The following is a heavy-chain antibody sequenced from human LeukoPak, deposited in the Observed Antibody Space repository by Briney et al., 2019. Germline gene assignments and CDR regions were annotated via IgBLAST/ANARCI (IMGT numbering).Heavy chain of an antibody. Sequence: GGSLRLSCAASGFTFSSYGMHWVRQAPGKGLEWVAVISYDRSNKYYADSVKGRFTISRDNSKNTLYLQMNSLRAEDTAVYYCAKQGGYSSSWYFDYWGQGTLVTVSS. D-gene: IGHD6-13*01. CDR3: AKQGGYSSSWYFDY. CDR1: GFTFSSYG. J-gene: IGHJ4*02. V-gene: IGHV3-30*18. CDR2: ISYDRSNK.